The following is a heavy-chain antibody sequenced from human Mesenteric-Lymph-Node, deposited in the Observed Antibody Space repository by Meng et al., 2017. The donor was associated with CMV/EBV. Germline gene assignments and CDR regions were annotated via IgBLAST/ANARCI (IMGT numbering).Heavy chain of an antibody. V-gene: IGHV3-7*01. CDR1: GFTFDDYS. J-gene: IGHJ4*02. Sequence: GESLKISCTASGFTFDDYSMTWVRQAPGKGLEWVANIKQDGSEKYYVDSVKGRFTISRDNAKNSLYLQMNSLRAEDTAVYYCARDFFSAFWSGYYPYYFDFWGQGTLVTVSS. CDR3: ARDFFSAFWSGYYPYYFDF. D-gene: IGHD3-3*01. CDR2: IKQDGSEK.